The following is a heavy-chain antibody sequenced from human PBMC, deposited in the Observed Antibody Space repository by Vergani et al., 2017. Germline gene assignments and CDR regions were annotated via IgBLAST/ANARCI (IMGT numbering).Heavy chain of an antibody. V-gene: IGHV4-4*02. CDR1: GGSLSSSNW. CDR3: ARDYSSSWYYYYDYMDV. D-gene: IGHD6-13*01. CDR2: IHLSGSS. J-gene: IGHJ6*03. Sequence: QVQLQESGPGLVKPSGTLSLTCAVSGGSLSSSNWWSWVGQPPGKGLEWIGEIHLSGSSNYNPTLKSRVTISLDKSKNQLSLKLSSVTAADTAVYYGARDYSSSWYYYYDYMDVWGKGTTVTGSS.